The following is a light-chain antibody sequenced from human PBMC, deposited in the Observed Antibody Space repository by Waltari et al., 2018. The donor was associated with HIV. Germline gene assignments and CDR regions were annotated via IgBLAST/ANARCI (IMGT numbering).Light chain of an antibody. J-gene: IGKJ1*01. V-gene: IGKV3-20*01. CDR1: QSVGSNY. CDR2: DAS. CDR3: QQYATSPRT. Sequence: ENVLTQSPGTLSLSPGERATLSCRASQSVGSNYLAWYQQKPGQAPRLLIYDASSRATGIPDRFSGSESGTDFTLTISRLEPEDYAVYYCQQYATSPRTFGQGTKVEIK.